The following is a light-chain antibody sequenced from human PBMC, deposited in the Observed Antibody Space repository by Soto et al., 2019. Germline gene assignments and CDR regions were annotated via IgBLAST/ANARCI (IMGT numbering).Light chain of an antibody. CDR1: SSDVGGYNY. J-gene: IGLJ2*01. Sequence: QSVLTQPASVSGSPGQSITISCTGTSSDVGGYNYVSWYQQHPGKAPKLLICDVTNRPSGVSNRFSGSKSGNTASLTISGLQTEDEADYYCSSFASSIPLVFGGGTKPPS. CDR2: DVT. CDR3: SSFASSIPLV. V-gene: IGLV2-14*03.